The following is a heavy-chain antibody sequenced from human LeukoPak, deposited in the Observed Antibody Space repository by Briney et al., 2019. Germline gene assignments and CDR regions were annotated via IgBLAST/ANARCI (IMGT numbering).Heavy chain of an antibody. J-gene: IGHJ5*02. CDR3: ARDMDTIWFDP. CDR2: ISSSSSTI. D-gene: IGHD5-24*01. CDR1: GFTFSSYS. Sequence: PGGSLRLSCAASGFTFSSYSMNWVRQAPGKGLEWVSYISSSSSTIYYADSVKGRFTISRDNAKNSLYLQMNSLRAEDTAVYYCARDMDTIWFDPWGQGTLVTVSS. V-gene: IGHV3-48*01.